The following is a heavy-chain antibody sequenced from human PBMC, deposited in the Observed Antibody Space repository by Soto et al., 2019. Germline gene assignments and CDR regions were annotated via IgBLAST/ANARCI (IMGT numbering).Heavy chain of an antibody. CDR1: GDTISSSYW. D-gene: IGHD2-2*01. V-gene: IGHV4-4*02. J-gene: IGHJ4*01. Sequence: SSETLSLTCAVSGDTISSSYWWSWFRLSPVKGLEWIGEIYHSGSANYNPSFKGRVFMSVDKSKNHFSLRLTSVTAADTAVFYCGRLTPVSVLDLWGHGTQVTVSS. CDR2: IYHSGSA. CDR3: GRLTPVSVLDL.